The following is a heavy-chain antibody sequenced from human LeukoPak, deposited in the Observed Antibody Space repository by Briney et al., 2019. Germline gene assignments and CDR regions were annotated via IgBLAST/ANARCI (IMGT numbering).Heavy chain of an antibody. D-gene: IGHD6-13*01. CDR3: AKDLIRQQLVSTYYYYYGMDV. V-gene: IGHV3-30*04. CDR1: GFTFSSYA. J-gene: IGHJ6*02. CDR2: ISHDGSNK. Sequence: GGSLRLSCAASGFTFSSYAMHWVRQAPGKGLEWVAVISHDGSNKYYADSVRGRFTISRDNSKNTLYLQMNSLRAEDTAVYYCAKDLIRQQLVSTYYYYYGMDVWGQGTTVTVSS.